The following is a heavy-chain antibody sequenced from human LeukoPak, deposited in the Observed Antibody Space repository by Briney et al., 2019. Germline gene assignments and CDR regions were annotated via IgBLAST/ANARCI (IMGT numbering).Heavy chain of an antibody. D-gene: IGHD2-2*01. CDR1: GGPISSYY. V-gene: IGHV4-59*01. J-gene: IGHJ6*03. Sequence: PSETLSLTCTVSGGPISSYYWSWIRQPPGKGLEWIGYIYYSGSTNYNPSLKSRVTISVDTSKNQFSLKLSSVTAADTAVYYCARGLEYCSSTSCYYEDYYYYMDVWGKGTTVTVSS. CDR3: ARGLEYCSSTSCYYEDYYYYMDV. CDR2: IYYSGST.